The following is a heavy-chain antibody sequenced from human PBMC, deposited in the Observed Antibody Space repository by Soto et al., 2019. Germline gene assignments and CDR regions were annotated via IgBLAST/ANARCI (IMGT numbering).Heavy chain of an antibody. Sequence: GGSLRLSCAASGFTFSSYSMNWVRQAPGKGLERVSSISSSSSYIYYADSVKGRFTISRDNSKNTLYLQMNSLRAEDTAVYYCARDLGQVAGPYYFDYWGQGTLVTVSS. CDR3: ARDLGQVAGPYYFDY. CDR1: GFTFSSYS. D-gene: IGHD6-19*01. J-gene: IGHJ4*02. CDR2: ISSSSSYI. V-gene: IGHV3-21*01.